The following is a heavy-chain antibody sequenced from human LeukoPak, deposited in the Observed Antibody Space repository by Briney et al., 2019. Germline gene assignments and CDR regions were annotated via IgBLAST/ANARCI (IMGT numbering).Heavy chain of an antibody. CDR3: ARGFDAHNAFDI. D-gene: IGHD3-9*01. Sequence: PSETPSLTCTVSGGSISSYYWSWIRQPPGKGLEWIGYIYYSGSTSYNPSLKSRVTISVDTSKNQFSLKLTSVTAADTAVYYCARGFDAHNAFDIWGQGTMVTVSS. V-gene: IGHV4-59*08. CDR1: GGSISSYY. CDR2: IYYSGST. J-gene: IGHJ3*02.